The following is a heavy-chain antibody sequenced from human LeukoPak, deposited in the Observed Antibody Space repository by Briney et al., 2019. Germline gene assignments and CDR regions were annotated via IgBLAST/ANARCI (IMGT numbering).Heavy chain of an antibody. CDR3: ASHHAGTPLDY. Sequence: GGSLRLSCAASGFSFYSYSMNWVRQAPGKGLEWVSSISSSSSYIYYADSVKGRFTISRDNAKNSLYLQMNSLRAEDTAVYYCASHHAGTPLDYSGQGTLVTVSS. CDR2: ISSSSSYI. D-gene: IGHD6-13*01. CDR1: GFSFYSYS. J-gene: IGHJ4*02. V-gene: IGHV3-21*01.